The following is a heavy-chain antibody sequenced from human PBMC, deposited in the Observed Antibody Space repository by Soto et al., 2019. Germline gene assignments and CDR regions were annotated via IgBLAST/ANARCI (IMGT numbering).Heavy chain of an antibody. V-gene: IGHV3-53*01. CDR1: GFTVSNTY. Sequence: GGSLRLSCAASGFTVSNTYMTWVRQPPGKGLECVSVIYTAGGTNYADSVKGRFIISRDNSKNTLYLQMNSLRAEDTAVYYCARALPVAKGGFDPWGQGTLVTFSS. CDR3: ARALPVAKGGFDP. CDR2: IYTAGGT. J-gene: IGHJ5*02. D-gene: IGHD2-2*01.